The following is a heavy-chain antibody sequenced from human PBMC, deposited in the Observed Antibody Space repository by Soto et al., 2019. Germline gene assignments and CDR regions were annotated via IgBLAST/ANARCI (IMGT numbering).Heavy chain of an antibody. CDR2: ISGSGGTT. CDR1: GFTFSNNA. CDR3: AKEGCSSTSSGLFN. Sequence: EVQLLESGGGLVQPGGSLRLSCAASGFTFSNNAMSWVRQAPGKGLVWVSGISGSGGTTYYADSVKGRFTISRDNSKNTLFLQMNSLRVEDTAVYYCAKEGCSSTSSGLFNWCQGTLVTVSS. D-gene: IGHD2-2*01. V-gene: IGHV3-23*01. J-gene: IGHJ4*02.